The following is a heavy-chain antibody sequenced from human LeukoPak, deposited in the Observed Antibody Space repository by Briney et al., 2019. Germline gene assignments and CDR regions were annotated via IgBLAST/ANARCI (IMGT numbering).Heavy chain of an antibody. J-gene: IGHJ4*02. CDR1: GFTFSSYE. CDR2: ISSSGSTI. V-gene: IGHV3-48*03. D-gene: IGHD6-13*01. Sequence: PGGSLRLSCAASGFTFSSYEMNWVRQAPGKGLEWVSYISSSGSTIYYADSVKGRFTISRDNAKNSLYLQMNSLRAEDTAVYYCAKDRGYSSSWYEVYWGQGTLVTVSS. CDR3: AKDRGYSSSWYEVY.